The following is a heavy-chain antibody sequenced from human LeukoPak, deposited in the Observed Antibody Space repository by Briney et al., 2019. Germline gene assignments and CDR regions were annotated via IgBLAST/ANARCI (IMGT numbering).Heavy chain of an antibody. D-gene: IGHD6-19*01. V-gene: IGHV1-69*13. CDR3: AREQWLVSGSWFDP. J-gene: IGHJ5*02. Sequence: GASVKVSCKASGGTFSSYAISWVRQAPGQGLEWMGGIIPIFGTANYAQKFQGRVTITADESTSTAYMELSSLRSEDTAVYYCAREQWLVSGSWFDPWGQGTLVTVSS. CDR1: GGTFSSYA. CDR2: IIPIFGTA.